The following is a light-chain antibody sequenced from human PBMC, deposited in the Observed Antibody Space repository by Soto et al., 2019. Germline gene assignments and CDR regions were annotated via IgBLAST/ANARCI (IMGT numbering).Light chain of an antibody. V-gene: IGLV2-14*01. J-gene: IGLJ3*02. CDR1: SSDVGAYNY. CDR3: CSFTSSSTWV. Sequence: QSALTQPASVSGSPGQSITISCTGTSSDVGAYNYVSWYQQHPGKAPKLMIYDVSSRPSGVSNHFSGSKSGNTASLTISGLRAEDEADYFCCSFTSSSTWVFGGWNKLTVL. CDR2: DVS.